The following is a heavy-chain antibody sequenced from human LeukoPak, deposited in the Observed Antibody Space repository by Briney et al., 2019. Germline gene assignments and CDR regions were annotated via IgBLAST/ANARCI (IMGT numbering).Heavy chain of an antibody. Sequence: PSETLSLTCNVSGGSISSYYWSWIRQPPGKGLEWIGYIYYSGSTNYNPSLKSRVTISVDTSKNQFSLKLSSVTAADTAVYYCARGAITMVRGVIETSYYYYMDVWGKGTTVTISS. V-gene: IGHV4-59*01. CDR2: IYYSGST. D-gene: IGHD3-10*01. CDR1: GGSISSYY. J-gene: IGHJ6*03. CDR3: ARGAITMVRGVIETSYYYYMDV.